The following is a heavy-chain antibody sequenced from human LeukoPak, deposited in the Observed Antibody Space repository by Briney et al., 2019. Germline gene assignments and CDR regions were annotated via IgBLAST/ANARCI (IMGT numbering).Heavy chain of an antibody. CDR1: GCTFSSYA. V-gene: IGHV1-69*13. CDR2: IIPIFGTA. J-gene: IGHJ4*02. CDR3: ARDGDYYYDSSGYWDYYFDY. Sequence: ASVKVSCKASGCTFSSYAISWVRQAPGQGLEWMGGIIPIFGTANYAQKFQGRGTITADESKSTAYLELSSLRSEDTAVYYCARDGDYYYDSSGYWDYYFDYWGQGTLVTVSS. D-gene: IGHD3-22*01.